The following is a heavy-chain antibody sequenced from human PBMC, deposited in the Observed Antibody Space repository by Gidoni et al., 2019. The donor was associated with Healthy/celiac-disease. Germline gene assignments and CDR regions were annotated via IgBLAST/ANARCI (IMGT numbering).Heavy chain of an antibody. Sequence: EVQLLESGGGLVQPGGSLRLSRAASGFTFSSYAMSWVRQAPGKGLEWVSAMSGRGGSTYYADSVKGRFTISRDNSKNTLYLQMNSLRAEDTAVYYCAKDRQDYYDSSGYYGRVGAFDIWGQGTMVTVSS. CDR3: AKDRQDYYDSSGYYGRVGAFDI. CDR2: MSGRGGST. V-gene: IGHV3-23*01. CDR1: GFTFSSYA. D-gene: IGHD3-22*01. J-gene: IGHJ3*02.